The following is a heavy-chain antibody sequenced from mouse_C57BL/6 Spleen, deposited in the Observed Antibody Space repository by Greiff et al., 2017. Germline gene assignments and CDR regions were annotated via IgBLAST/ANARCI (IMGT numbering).Heavy chain of an antibody. CDR2: ISYDGSN. V-gene: IGHV3-6*01. Sequence: ESGPGLVKPSQSLSLSCSVTGYSITSGYYWNWIRQFPGNKLEWMGYISYDGSNNYNPSLKNRISITRDTSKNQFFLKLNSVTTEDTATYYCAREGDDYDAGAWFAYWGQGTLVTVSA. J-gene: IGHJ3*01. CDR1: GYSITSGYY. CDR3: AREGDDYDAGAWFAY. D-gene: IGHD2-4*01.